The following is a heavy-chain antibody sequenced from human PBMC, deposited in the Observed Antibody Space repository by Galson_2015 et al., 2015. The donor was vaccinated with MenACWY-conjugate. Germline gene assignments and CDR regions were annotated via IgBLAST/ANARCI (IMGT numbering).Heavy chain of an antibody. D-gene: IGHD2-2*01. CDR2: ISSSSSYI. V-gene: IGHV3-21*01. Sequence: SLRLSCATSGFTFSSYDMNWVRQAPGKGLEWVSSISSSSSYIYYADSVKGRFTIFRDNAKNSLYLQMNSLRAEDTAVYYCARVVPAAMIHGFDYWGQGTLVSVSS. CDR3: ARVVPAAMIHGFDY. CDR1: GFTFSSYD. J-gene: IGHJ4*02.